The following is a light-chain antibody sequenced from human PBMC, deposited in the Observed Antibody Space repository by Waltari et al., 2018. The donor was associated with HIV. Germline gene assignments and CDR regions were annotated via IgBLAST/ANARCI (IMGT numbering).Light chain of an antibody. CDR1: NSNIGADYD. Sequence: QSVLTQPPSLSGIPGQRLTISCTRSNSNIGADYDVHWYQHLPGTAPKVLIYGNTIRPSGVPDRFSGSKSGASTSLVITGLQAEDEADYYCQSYDNSLSGTYVFGGGTKVTVL. CDR3: QSYDNSLSGTYV. V-gene: IGLV1-40*01. CDR2: GNT. J-gene: IGLJ1*01.